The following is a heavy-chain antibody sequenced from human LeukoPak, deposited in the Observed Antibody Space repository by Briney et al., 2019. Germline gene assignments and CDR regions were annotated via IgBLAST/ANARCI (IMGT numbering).Heavy chain of an antibody. CDR3: AREHYTAGFDY. CDR1: GFTFGDYA. J-gene: IGHJ4*02. Sequence: PGGSLRLSCAASGFTFGDYAMSWVRQVPGKGLEWVSDINWNGGRKGYADSVKGRFTISRDNAKNSLYLQMNSLRAEDTAFYYCAREHYTAGFDYWGQGTLVTVSS. D-gene: IGHD2-2*02. V-gene: IGHV3-20*04. CDR2: INWNGGRK.